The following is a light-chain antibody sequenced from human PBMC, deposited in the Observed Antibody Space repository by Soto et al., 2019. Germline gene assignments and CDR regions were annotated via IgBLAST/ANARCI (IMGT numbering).Light chain of an antibody. CDR2: GNT. Sequence: QSVRTQPPSVSGAPGQRVTISCTGSRSNSGAGYDVHWYQQLPGTAPKLLVSGNTNRPSGVPDRFSGSKSGTSASLAITGLQAEDEADYYCQSFDSSLSGWVFGGGTKLTVL. J-gene: IGLJ3*02. V-gene: IGLV1-40*01. CDR3: QSFDSSLSGWV. CDR1: RSNSGAGYD.